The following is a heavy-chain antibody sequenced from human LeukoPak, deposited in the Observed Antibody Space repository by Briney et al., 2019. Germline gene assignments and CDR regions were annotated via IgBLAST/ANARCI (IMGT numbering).Heavy chain of an antibody. CDR1: GLTVRCDY. CDR2: IYSGGNT. CDR3: ARGGGAFCGGDGYRTFDY. J-gene: IGHJ4*02. Sequence: GGSLRLSCAASGLTVRCDYMSWVRQAPGKGLEWVSVIYSGGNTYYADSVKGRFTISRDSSDNTLFLQMNSLRLEDTAVYYCARGGGAFCGGDGYRTFDYWGQGTLVTVSS. V-gene: IGHV3-66*02. D-gene: IGHD2-21*02.